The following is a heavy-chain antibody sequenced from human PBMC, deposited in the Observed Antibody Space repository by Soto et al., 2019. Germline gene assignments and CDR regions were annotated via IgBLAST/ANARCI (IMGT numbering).Heavy chain of an antibody. V-gene: IGHV1-18*01. CDR1: GYTFSSYF. Sequence: QVQLVQSGAEVKKPGASVKVSCKASGYTFSSYFISWVRQARGHGLEWMGWLSAYNGNTNYAHNLQGIVTMTTDTSTSTAYMELRSLRSDDTSVYYFARDLPPVDYWGQGTLVTVSS. CDR3: ARDLPPVDY. J-gene: IGHJ4*02. CDR2: LSAYNGNT.